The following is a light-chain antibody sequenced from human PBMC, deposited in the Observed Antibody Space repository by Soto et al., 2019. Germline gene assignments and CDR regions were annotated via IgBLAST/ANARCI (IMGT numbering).Light chain of an antibody. CDR1: HSVNSH. V-gene: IGKV3-15*01. CDR2: GAS. J-gene: IGKJ5*01. CDR3: QQYKNWPPIT. Sequence: MMMTQSPATLSVSPGERVTLSCRTSHSVNSHVAWYQQKPGQAPRLLLYGASTRATGIPVRFSGSGFGTEFTLTISRLQSEDFAVYYCQQYKNWPPITFGQGTRLEIK.